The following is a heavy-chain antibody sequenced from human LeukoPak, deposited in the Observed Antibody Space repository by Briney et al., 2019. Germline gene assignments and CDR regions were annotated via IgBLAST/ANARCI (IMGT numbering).Heavy chain of an antibody. CDR2: IYYSGGT. Sequence: SETLSLTCTVSGGSISSYYWSWIRQPPGKGLEWIGYIYYSGGTNYNPSLKSRVTISVDTSKNQFSLKLSSVTAADTAVYYCARTASSSWYLYYYYYYMDVWGKGTTVTVSS. CDR3: ARTASSSWYLYYYYYYMDV. D-gene: IGHD6-13*01. J-gene: IGHJ6*03. V-gene: IGHV4-59*01. CDR1: GGSISSYY.